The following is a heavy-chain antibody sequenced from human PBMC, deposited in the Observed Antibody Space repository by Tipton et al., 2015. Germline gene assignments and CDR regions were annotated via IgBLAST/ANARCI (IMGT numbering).Heavy chain of an antibody. D-gene: IGHD6-13*01. J-gene: IGHJ5*02. CDR3: ARSLFPETAGLENWFDP. CDR1: GGSISNSNYY. V-gene: IGHV4-39*01. Sequence: TLSLTCTVSGGSISNSNYYWGWIRQPPGKGLEWIGSLSYSGKTDYNPPLRSRVTIPVDTSKNQFSLRLSSVTAADTAVYYCARSLFPETAGLENWFDPWGQGTLVTVSS. CDR2: LSYSGKT.